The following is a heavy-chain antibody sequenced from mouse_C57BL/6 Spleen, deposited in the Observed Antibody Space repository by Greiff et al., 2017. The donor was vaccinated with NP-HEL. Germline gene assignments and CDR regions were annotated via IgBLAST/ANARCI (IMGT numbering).Heavy chain of an antibody. V-gene: IGHV5-4*01. CDR2: ISDGGSYT. Sequence: EVQGVESGGGLVKPGGSLKLSCAASGFTFSSYAMSWVRQTPEKRLEWVATISDGGSYTYYPDNVKGRFTISRDNAKNNLYLQMSHLKSEDTAMYYCAAPITTVVARAMDYWGQGTSVTVSS. D-gene: IGHD1-1*01. J-gene: IGHJ4*01. CDR1: GFTFSSYA. CDR3: AAPITTVVARAMDY.